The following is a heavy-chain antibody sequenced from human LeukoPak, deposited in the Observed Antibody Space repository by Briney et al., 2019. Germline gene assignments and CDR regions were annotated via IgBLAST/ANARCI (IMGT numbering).Heavy chain of an antibody. V-gene: IGHV3-53*04. CDR3: ARDDYGSSAV. J-gene: IGHJ6*02. Sequence: GGSLRLSCAASGFTVSSNYMSWVRQAPGKGLEWVPVIYSGGSTYYADSVKGRFTISRHNSKNTLYLQMNSLRAEDTAVYYCARDDYGSSAVWGQGTTVTVSS. CDR1: GFTVSSNY. CDR2: IYSGGST. D-gene: IGHD4-17*01.